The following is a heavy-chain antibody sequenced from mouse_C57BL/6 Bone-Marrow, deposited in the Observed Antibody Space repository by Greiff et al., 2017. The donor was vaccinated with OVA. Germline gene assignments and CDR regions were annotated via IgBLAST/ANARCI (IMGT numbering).Heavy chain of an antibody. Sequence: EVKVVESGGGLVQPGGSLSLSCAASGFTFTDYYMSWVRQPPGQALEWLGFIRNKANGYTTEYSASVKGRFTISRDNSQSILYLQMNALRAEDSATYYWARSKYGSSYGFAYWGQGTLVTVSA. CDR3: ARSKYGSSYGFAY. D-gene: IGHD1-1*01. CDR2: IRNKANGYTT. J-gene: IGHJ3*01. V-gene: IGHV7-3*01. CDR1: GFTFTDYY.